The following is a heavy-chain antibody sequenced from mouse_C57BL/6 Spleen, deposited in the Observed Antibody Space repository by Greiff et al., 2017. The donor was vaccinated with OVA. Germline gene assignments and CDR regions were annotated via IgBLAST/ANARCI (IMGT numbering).Heavy chain of an antibody. D-gene: IGHD2-4*01. CDR1: GFTFSDYG. V-gene: IGHV5-15*01. CDR2: ISNLAYSI. J-gene: IGHJ4*01. Sequence: EVQGVESGGGLVQPGGSLKLSCAASGFTFSDYGMAWVRQAPRKGPEWVAFISNLAYSIYYADTVTGRFTISRENAKNTLYLEMSSLRSEDTAMYYCARTYDYDEGGYAMDYWGQGTSVTVSS. CDR3: ARTYDYDEGGYAMDY.